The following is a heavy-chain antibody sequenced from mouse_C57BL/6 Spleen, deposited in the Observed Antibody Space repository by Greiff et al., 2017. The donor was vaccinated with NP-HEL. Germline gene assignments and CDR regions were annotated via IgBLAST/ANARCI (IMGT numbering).Heavy chain of an antibody. CDR1: GYTFTSYW. Sequence: VKLQQPGAELVKPGASVKMSCKASGYTFTSYWITWVKQRPGQGLEWIGDIYPGSGSTNYNEKFKSKATLTVDTSSSTAYMQLSSLTSEDSAVYYCARGRTTVVAASRPYYWGQGTSVTVSS. CDR3: ARGRTTVVAASRPYY. J-gene: IGHJ4*01. D-gene: IGHD1-1*01. V-gene: IGHV1-55*01. CDR2: IYPGSGST.